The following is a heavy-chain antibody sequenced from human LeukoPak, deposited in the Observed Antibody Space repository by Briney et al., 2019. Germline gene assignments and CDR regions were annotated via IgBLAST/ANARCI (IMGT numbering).Heavy chain of an antibody. Sequence: ASVKVSCKASGYTFTSYDINWVRQATGQGLEWMGWMNPNSGNTGYAQKFQGKVTITRNTSISTAYMELSSLRSEDTAVYYCARGKVVPAAIDYYYMDVWGKGTTVTVSS. CDR1: GYTFTSYD. J-gene: IGHJ6*03. V-gene: IGHV1-8*03. CDR2: MNPNSGNT. CDR3: ARGKVVPAAIDYYYMDV. D-gene: IGHD2-2*02.